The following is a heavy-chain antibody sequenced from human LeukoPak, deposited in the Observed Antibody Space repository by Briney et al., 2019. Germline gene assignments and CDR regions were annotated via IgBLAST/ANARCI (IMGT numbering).Heavy chain of an antibody. CDR2: ISFDGTIK. Sequence: GGSLRLSCAASGFTFSSYGIHWVRQAPGKGLEWVAVISFDGTIKYYADSVKGRFTSSRDNSKNTLYLQMDSLRAEDTAVYYCARGSYFCGGDCYTAEFFQHWGQGTLVTVSS. D-gene: IGHD2-21*02. CDR3: ARGSYFCGGDCYTAEFFQH. V-gene: IGHV3-33*08. CDR1: GFTFSSYG. J-gene: IGHJ1*01.